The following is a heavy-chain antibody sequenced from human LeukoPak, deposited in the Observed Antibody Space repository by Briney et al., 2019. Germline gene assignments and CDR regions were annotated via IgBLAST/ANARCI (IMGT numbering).Heavy chain of an antibody. CDR3: ARDPTVTTGGDYFDY. J-gene: IGHJ4*02. V-gene: IGHV3-33*01. CDR1: GFTFSSYG. Sequence: PGRSLRLSCAASGFTFSSYGMHWVRQAPGKGLEWVAVIWYDGSNKYYADSVKGRFTISRDNSKNTLYLQMNSLRAEDTAVYYCARDPTVTTGGDYFDYWGQGTLVTVSS. D-gene: IGHD4-17*01. CDR2: IWYDGSNK.